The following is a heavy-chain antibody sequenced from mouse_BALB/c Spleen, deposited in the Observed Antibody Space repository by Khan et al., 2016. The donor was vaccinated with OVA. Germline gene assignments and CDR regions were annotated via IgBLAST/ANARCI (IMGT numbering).Heavy chain of an antibody. CDR3: TRDCNYAHWYFDV. V-gene: IGHV5-6-4*01. D-gene: IGHD2-1*01. CDR1: GFTFSSYT. CDR2: ISSGGSYT. J-gene: IGHJ1*01. Sequence: EVELVESGGGLVKPGGSLKLSCAASGFTFSSYTMSWVRQTPEKRLEWVATISSGGSYTYYPDSVKGRFTISRDNAKNTLYLQMSSLKSEDTAMYYCTRDCNYAHWYFDVWGAGTTVTVSS.